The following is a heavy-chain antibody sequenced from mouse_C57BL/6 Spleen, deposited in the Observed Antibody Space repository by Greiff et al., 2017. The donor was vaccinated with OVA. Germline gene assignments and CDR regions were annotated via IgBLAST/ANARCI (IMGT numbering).Heavy chain of an antibody. CDR2: INPNNGGT. CDR1: GYTFTDYN. Sequence: EVHLVESGPELVKPGASVKMSCKASGYTFTDYNMHWVKQSHGKSLEWIGYINPNNGGTSYNQKFKGKATLTVNKSSSTAYMELRSLTSEDSAVYYCARGHGSSYGLYFDVWGTGTTVTVSS. CDR3: ARGHGSSYGLYFDV. D-gene: IGHD1-1*01. V-gene: IGHV1-22*01. J-gene: IGHJ1*03.